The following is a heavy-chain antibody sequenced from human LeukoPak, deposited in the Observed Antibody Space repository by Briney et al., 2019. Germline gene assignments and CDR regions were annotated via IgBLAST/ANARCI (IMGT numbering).Heavy chain of an antibody. V-gene: IGHV3-23*01. D-gene: IGHD3-10*01. CDR1: GFTFSNYA. CDR2: ISGSGGST. CDR3: ARQFGSGSYYPYYFDY. J-gene: IGHJ4*02. Sequence: GGSLRLSCAASGFTFSNYAMNWVRQAPGKGLEWVSTISGSGGSTYYADSVKGRFTISRDNSKNTLYLQMDSLRAEDTAVYYCARQFGSGSYYPYYFDYWGQGTLVTVSS.